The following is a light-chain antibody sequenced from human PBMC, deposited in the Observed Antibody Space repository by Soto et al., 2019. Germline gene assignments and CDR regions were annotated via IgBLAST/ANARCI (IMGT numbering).Light chain of an antibody. J-gene: IGKJ1*01. CDR2: KAS. CDR1: QSISNW. V-gene: IGKV1-5*03. Sequence: DIQMTQSPSTLSASVGDRVTITCRASQSISNWLAWYQQKPGKAPNLLIYKASTIESGVPSRFSGSGSGTEFTLTISSLQPDAFATYYCQQYDTYSRTFGQGTKVEIK. CDR3: QQYDTYSRT.